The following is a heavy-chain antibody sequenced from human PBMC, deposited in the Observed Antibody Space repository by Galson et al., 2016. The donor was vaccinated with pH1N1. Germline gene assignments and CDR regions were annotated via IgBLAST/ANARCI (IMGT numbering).Heavy chain of an antibody. CDR1: GGSISSYY. CDR2: MYYSGST. D-gene: IGHD4-17*01. Sequence: ETLSLTCTVSGGSISSYYWSWIRQPPGKGLEWIGYMYYSGSTNYNPSLTSRVTISVDTSKNQFSLKLSSVTAADTAVYYCARHGYGDYVYYFDYWGQGTLVTVSS. J-gene: IGHJ4*02. V-gene: IGHV4-59*08. CDR3: ARHGYGDYVYYFDY.